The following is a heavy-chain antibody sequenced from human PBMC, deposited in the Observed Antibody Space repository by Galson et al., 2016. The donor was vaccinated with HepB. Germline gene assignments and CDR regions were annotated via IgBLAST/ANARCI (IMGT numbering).Heavy chain of an antibody. V-gene: IGHV3-23*01. CDR1: GFTFSSYA. D-gene: IGHD3-16*01. Sequence: SLRLSCAASGFTFSSYAMTWVRQAPGKGLEWVSLSSDSGSTTYYADSVKDRFTISRDNPRKTLYLQMNSLRAEDTSVYYCAKMGTRVITTYYFDYWGQATLVAVSS. J-gene: IGHJ4*02. CDR2: SSDSGSTT. CDR3: AKMGTRVITTYYFDY.